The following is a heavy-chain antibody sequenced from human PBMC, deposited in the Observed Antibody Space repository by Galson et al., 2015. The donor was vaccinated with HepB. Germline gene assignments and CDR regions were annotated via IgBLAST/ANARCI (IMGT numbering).Heavy chain of an antibody. Sequence: SLRLSCAASGFTFSSYAMHWVRQAPGKGLEYVSAISSNGGSTYYADSVKGRFTISRDNSKNTLYLRMSSLRAEDTAVYYCVKDFHTGSPKSPGPAATWSPFDYWGQGTLVTVSS. CDR2: ISSNGGST. CDR3: VKDFHTGSPKSPGPAATWSPFDY. J-gene: IGHJ4*02. V-gene: IGHV3-64D*06. D-gene: IGHD2-2*01. CDR1: GFTFSSYA.